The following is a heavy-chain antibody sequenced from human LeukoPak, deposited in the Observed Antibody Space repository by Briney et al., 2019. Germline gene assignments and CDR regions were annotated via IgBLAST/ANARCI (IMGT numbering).Heavy chain of an antibody. J-gene: IGHJ4*02. CDR2: IKQDGSEK. CDR1: GFTFSSYW. CDR3: ARDGGYCSSTGCYDRLDS. V-gene: IGHV3-7*04. D-gene: IGHD2-2*01. Sequence: GGSLRLSCAASGFTFSSYWMTWVRQAPGKGLEWVANIKQDGSEKYYVDSVKGRFTISRDNAKNSLHLQMNSLRAEDTAVYYCARDGGYCSSTGCYDRLDSWGQGTPVTVSS.